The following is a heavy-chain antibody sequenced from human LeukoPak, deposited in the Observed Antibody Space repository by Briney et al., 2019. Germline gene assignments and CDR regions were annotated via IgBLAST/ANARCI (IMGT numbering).Heavy chain of an antibody. CDR1: GGSISSGDYY. J-gene: IGHJ6*04. Sequence: SETLSLTCTVSGGSISSGDYYWSWIRRPPGKGLEWIGYIYYSGSTYYNPSLKSRVTISVDTSKNQFSLKLSSVTAADTAVYYCARELRYFDWIAYYYYGMDVWGKGTTVTVSS. D-gene: IGHD3-9*01. CDR3: ARELRYFDWIAYYYYGMDV. CDR2: IYYSGST. V-gene: IGHV4-30-4*01.